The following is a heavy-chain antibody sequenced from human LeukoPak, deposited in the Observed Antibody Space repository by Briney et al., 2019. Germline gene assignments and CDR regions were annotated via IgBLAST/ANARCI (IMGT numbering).Heavy chain of an antibody. J-gene: IGHJ4*02. Sequence: VASVKVSCKASGGTFSSYAISWVRQAPGQGLEWMGRIIPIFGTANYAQKFQGRVTITTDESTSTAYMELSSLRSEDTAVYYCARERGSWSGYYNDYWGQGTLVTVSS. CDR3: ARERGSWSGYYNDY. CDR1: GGTFSSYA. D-gene: IGHD3-3*01. CDR2: IIPIFGTA. V-gene: IGHV1-69*05.